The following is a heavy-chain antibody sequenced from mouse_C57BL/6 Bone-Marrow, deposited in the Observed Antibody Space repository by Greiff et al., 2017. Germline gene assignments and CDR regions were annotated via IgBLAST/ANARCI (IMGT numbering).Heavy chain of an antibody. V-gene: IGHV1-69*01. CDR1: GYTFTSYW. CDR2: IAPSDSYT. CDR3: ARGGGDDVGWYFDV. Sequence: VQLQQPGAELVMPGASVKLSCKASGYTFTSYWMHWVQQRPGQGLEWIGEIAPSDSYTNYNQKFKGKSTLTVDKSSSTGYMQLSMLTSEDAAVYYCARGGGDDVGWYFDVWGTGTTVTVSS. D-gene: IGHD2-2*01. J-gene: IGHJ1*03.